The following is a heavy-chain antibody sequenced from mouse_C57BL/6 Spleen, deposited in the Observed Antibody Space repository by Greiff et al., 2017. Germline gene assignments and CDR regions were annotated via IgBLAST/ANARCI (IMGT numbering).Heavy chain of an antibody. CDR3: ARYRDSSGYEFAY. V-gene: IGHV5-4*03. CDR2: ISDGGRYT. Sequence: EVMLVESGGGLVKPGGSLKLSCAASGFTFSSYAMSWVRQTPEKRLEWVATISDGGRYTYYPDNVKGRFTISRDNAKNNLYLQRGHLKSEDTAMYYCARYRDSSGYEFAYWGQGTLVTVSA. D-gene: IGHD3-2*02. J-gene: IGHJ3*01. CDR1: GFTFSSYA.